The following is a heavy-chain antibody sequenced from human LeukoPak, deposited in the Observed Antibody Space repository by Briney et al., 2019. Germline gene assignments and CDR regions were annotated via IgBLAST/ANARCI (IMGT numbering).Heavy chain of an antibody. V-gene: IGHV4-59*08. CDR2: IYYSGST. J-gene: IGHJ4*02. Sequence: PSETLSLTCTVSGDSISSYDWSWIRHPPGKGLEWIGYIYYSGSTNYNPSLKSRVTISVDASKNQFSLKLSSVTAADTAVYYCARQGPDAFFDYWGQGTLVTVSS. CDR3: ARQGPDAFFDY. CDR1: GDSISSYD.